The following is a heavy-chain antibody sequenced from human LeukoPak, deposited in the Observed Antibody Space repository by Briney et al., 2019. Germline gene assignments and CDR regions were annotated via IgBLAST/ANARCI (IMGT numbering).Heavy chain of an antibody. D-gene: IGHD3-22*01. CDR2: IIPIFGTA. CDR1: GGTFSSYA. J-gene: IGHJ3*02. Sequence: SVKVSCKASGGTFSSYAISWVRQAPGQGLEWVGGIIPIFGTANYAQKFQGRVTITTDESTSTAYMELSSLRSEDTAVYYCARETITMIVVVMGGGAFDIWGQGTMVTVSS. V-gene: IGHV1-69*05. CDR3: ARETITMIVVVMGGGAFDI.